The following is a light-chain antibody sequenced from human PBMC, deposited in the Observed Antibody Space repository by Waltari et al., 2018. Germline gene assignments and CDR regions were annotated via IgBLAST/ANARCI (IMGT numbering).Light chain of an antibody. J-gene: IGKJ1*01. CDR2: AAS. Sequence: DIQMTQSPSSLSASVGDRVTITCRASQSISSYLNWYQQKPGKAPKLLIYAASSLQIGVPSRFSGSGSGTDFTLTISSLQPEDFATYYCQQSYSTRRTFGQGTKVEIK. CDR1: QSISSY. CDR3: QQSYSTRRT. V-gene: IGKV1-39*01.